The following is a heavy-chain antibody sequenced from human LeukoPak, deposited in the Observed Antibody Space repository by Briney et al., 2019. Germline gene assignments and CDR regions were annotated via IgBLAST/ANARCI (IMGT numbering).Heavy chain of an antibody. CDR2: ISRSGDST. J-gene: IGHJ5*02. CDR1: GFTFSSYF. CDR3: AKGGDTSRHGCWFDP. Sequence: GGSLRLSCAASGFTFSSYFMTWVRQAPGKGLEWVSTISRSGDSTYYEDSVKGRFTISRDNSKNTLYLQMNSLRAEDTAVYYCAKGGDTSRHGCWFDPWGQGTLVTVSS. D-gene: IGHD2-2*01. V-gene: IGHV3-23*01.